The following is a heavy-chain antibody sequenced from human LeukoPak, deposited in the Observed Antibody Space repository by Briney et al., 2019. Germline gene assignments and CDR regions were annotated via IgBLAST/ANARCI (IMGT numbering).Heavy chain of an antibody. CDR1: GYSFTSYW. CDR2: IYPSDSDT. Sequence: GESLKTSCKGSGYSFTSYWIGWVRQMPGKGLEWMGIIYPSDSDTRYSPSFQGQVTISADKSISTAFLQWSSLKASDTAIYYCARYGDNRFDPWGQGTLVTVSS. J-gene: IGHJ5*02. CDR3: ARYGDNRFDP. V-gene: IGHV5-51*01. D-gene: IGHD4-23*01.